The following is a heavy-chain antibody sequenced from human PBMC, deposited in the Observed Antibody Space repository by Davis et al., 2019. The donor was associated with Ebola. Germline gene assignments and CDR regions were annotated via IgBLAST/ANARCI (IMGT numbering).Heavy chain of an antibody. Sequence: GSLRLSCAVSGGSISSGMWWSWVRQPPGKGLQWIGEIDHSGTTNYNPSLKSRLTISVDKSKNQFSLKVNSVTAADTAVYYCARGWPSTVTTDYYAMDAWGKGTTVTVSS. J-gene: IGHJ6*04. V-gene: IGHV4-4*02. D-gene: IGHD4-17*01. CDR1: GGSISSGMW. CDR3: ARGWPSTVTTDYYAMDA. CDR2: IDHSGTT.